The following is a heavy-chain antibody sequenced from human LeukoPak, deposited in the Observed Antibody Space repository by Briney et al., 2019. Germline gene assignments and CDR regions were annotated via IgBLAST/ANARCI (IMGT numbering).Heavy chain of an antibody. D-gene: IGHD1-26*01. V-gene: IGHV3-21*01. CDR1: GFTFSSYS. Sequence: GGSLRLSCAASGFTFSSYSMNWVRQAPGKGLEWVSSISSSSSYIYYADSVKGRFTISRDDAKNSLYLQMNSLRAEDTAVYYCARDRVGATRGWGQGTLVTVSS. J-gene: IGHJ4*02. CDR3: ARDRVGATRG. CDR2: ISSSSSYI.